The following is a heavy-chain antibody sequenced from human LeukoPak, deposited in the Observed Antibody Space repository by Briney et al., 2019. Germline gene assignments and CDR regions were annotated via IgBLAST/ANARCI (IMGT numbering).Heavy chain of an antibody. V-gene: IGHV4-38-2*01. CDR1: GYSISSGYY. CDR3: ARLKIGPARDFDY. CDR2: IYHSGST. D-gene: IGHD3-22*01. Sequence: PSETLSLTCAVSGYSISSGYYWGWIRQPPGKGLEWIGSIYHSGSTYYNPSLKSRVTISVDTSKSQFSLKLSSVTAADTAVYYCARLKIGPARDFDYWGQGTLVTVSS. J-gene: IGHJ4*02.